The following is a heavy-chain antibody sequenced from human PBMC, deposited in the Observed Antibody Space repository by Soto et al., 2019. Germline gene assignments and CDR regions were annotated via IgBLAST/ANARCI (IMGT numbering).Heavy chain of an antibody. CDR2: MNPNSGNT. CDR3: ARARPLRFDP. J-gene: IGHJ5*02. V-gene: IGHV1-8*01. Sequence: QMQLVQSGAEVKKPGASVKVSCKASGYTFTSYDINWVRQATGQGLEWMGWMNPNSGNTGYAQKFQGRVTMTMNTCIRTVYIELSSLISEATAVYYGARARPLRFDPWGQGNLVTVSS. CDR1: GYTFTSYD. D-gene: IGHD2-15*01.